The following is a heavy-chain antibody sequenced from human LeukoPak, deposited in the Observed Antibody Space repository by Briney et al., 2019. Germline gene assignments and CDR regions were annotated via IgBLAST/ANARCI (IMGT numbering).Heavy chain of an antibody. CDR3: ARDASSWKLKPGAFDI. J-gene: IGHJ3*02. D-gene: IGHD6-13*01. CDR2: IIPILGIA. Sequence: ASVKVSCKASGGTFSSYAISWVRQAPGQGLEWMGRIIPILGIANYAQKFQGRVTITADKSTSTAYMELSSLRSEDTAVYYCARDASSWKLKPGAFDIWGQGTMVTVSS. CDR1: GGTFSSYA. V-gene: IGHV1-69*04.